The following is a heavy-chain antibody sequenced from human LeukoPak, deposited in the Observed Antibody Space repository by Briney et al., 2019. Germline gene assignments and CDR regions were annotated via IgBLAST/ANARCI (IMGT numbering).Heavy chain of an antibody. D-gene: IGHD2-15*01. CDR1: GFTFSDYY. J-gene: IGHJ6*03. CDR3: ARVPGGNSYYYYMDV. V-gene: IGHV3-74*01. CDR2: INSDGSST. Sequence: PGGSLRLSCAASGFTFSDYYMSWVRQAPGKGLVWVSRINSDGSSTSYAGSVKGRFTISRDNAKNTLYLQMNSLRAEDTAVYYCARVPGGNSYYYYMDVWGKGTTVTVSS.